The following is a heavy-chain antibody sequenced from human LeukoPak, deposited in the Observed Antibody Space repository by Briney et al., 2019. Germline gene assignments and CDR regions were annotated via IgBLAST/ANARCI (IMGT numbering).Heavy chain of an antibody. CDR3: AKRGGYETMAAFDY. D-gene: IGHD3-10*01. CDR2: ISSDGGTI. CDR1: GFTFSRKT. J-gene: IGHJ4*02. Sequence: GGSLRLSCAASGFTFSRKTMNWVRQAPGKGLEWVSYISSDGGTIYYADSVRGRFTISRDNAKNSLYLQMNSLRDEDTAVYYCAKRGGYETMAAFDYWGQGTLVTVSS. V-gene: IGHV3-48*02.